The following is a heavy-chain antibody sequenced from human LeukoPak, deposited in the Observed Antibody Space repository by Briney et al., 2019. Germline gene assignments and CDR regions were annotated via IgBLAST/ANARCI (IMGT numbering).Heavy chain of an antibody. CDR2: IYYSGST. CDR1: GGSISSSSYY. Sequence: SETLSLTCIVSGGSISSSSYYWGWIRQPPGKELEWIGSIYYSGSTYYNPSLKSRVTISVDTSKIQFSLKLSSVTAADTAVYYWARFSYYYYYMDVWGKGTTVTVSS. V-gene: IGHV4-39*01. CDR3: ARFSYYYYYMDV. J-gene: IGHJ6*03.